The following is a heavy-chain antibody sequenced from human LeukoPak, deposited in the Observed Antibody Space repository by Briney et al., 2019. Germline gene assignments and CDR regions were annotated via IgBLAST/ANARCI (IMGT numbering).Heavy chain of an antibody. J-gene: IGHJ2*01. V-gene: IGHV4-39*07. CDR3: ARDFKPVVVVVAATYWYFDL. Sequence: SETLSLTCTVSGGSISSSSYYWGWIRQPPGKGLEWIGSIYYSGSTYYNPSLKSRVTISVDTPKNQFSLKLSSVTAADTAVYYCARDFKPVVVVVAATYWYFDLWGRGTLVTVSS. CDR2: IYYSGST. CDR1: GGSISSSSYY. D-gene: IGHD2-15*01.